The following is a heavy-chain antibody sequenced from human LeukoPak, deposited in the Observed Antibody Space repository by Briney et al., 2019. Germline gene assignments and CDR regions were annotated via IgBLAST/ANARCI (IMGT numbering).Heavy chain of an antibody. CDR2: IYYTGST. J-gene: IGHJ6*03. D-gene: IGHD3-22*01. V-gene: IGHV4-59*01. Sequence: PSETLSLTCTVSGGSISSYYWTWIRQPPGKGLQWIGYIYYTGSTNNNPSLRSRVTISVDTSEHQFSLKLSSVTAADTAVYYCARGRSSGAKRSSLYYYMDVWGRGTTVTVSS. CDR3: ARGRSSGAKRSSLYYYMDV. CDR1: GGSISSYY.